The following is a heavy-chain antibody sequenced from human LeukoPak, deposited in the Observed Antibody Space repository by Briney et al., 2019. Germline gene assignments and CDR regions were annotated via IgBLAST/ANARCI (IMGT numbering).Heavy chain of an antibody. V-gene: IGHV3-48*02. D-gene: IGHD4-23*01. CDR1: RFVFSDYT. CDR2: ITSRSSTSSPPNTI. Sequence: GGSLRLSCEASRFVFSDYTMNWVRQIPGKGLEWISSITSRSSTSSPPNTIYYADSVKGRFTISRDNAKNSLYLQMNSMRDEDMAVYFCVRMAEAAVVTPWAHFDYWGQGTLVTVSS. J-gene: IGHJ4*02. CDR3: VRMAEAAVVTPWAHFDY.